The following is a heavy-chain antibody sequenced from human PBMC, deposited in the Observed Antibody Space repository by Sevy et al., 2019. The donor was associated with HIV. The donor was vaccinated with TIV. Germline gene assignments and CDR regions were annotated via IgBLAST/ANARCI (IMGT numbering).Heavy chain of an antibody. CDR3: AREVWSGYYFYYYYGMDV. V-gene: IGHV3-7*01. CDR2: IKQDGSEK. D-gene: IGHD3-3*01. Sequence: GGSLRLSCAASGFTFSSYWMSWVRQAPGKGLEWVANIKQDGSEKYYVDSVKGRFTISRDNAKNSLYLQMNSLRAEDKGVYYCAREVWSGYYFYYYYGMDVWGQGTTVTVSS. J-gene: IGHJ6*02. CDR1: GFTFSSYW.